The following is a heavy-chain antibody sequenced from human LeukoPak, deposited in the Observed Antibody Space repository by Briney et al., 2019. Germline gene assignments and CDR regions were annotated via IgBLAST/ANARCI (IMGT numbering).Heavy chain of an antibody. CDR1: GGTFSSYA. J-gene: IGHJ6*03. CDR2: IIPIFGTA. CDR3: ARVGGDGSGSYYNYYYYYMDV. V-gene: IGHV1-69*13. D-gene: IGHD3-10*01. Sequence: GASVKVSCKASGGTFSSYAISWVRQAPGQGLEWMGGIIPIFGTANYAQKFQGRVTITADESTSTAYMELSSLRSEDTAVYYCARVGGDGSGSYYNYYYYYMDVWGKGTTVTISS.